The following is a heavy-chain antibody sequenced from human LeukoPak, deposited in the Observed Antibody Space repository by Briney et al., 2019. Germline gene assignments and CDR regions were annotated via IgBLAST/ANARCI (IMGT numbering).Heavy chain of an antibody. V-gene: IGHV1-18*01. D-gene: IGHD3-10*01. CDR2: ISPLNGNT. CDR3: ARDYFGSGSFYYFDY. Sequence: ASVKVSCKASGYTFTRYGITWLRQVPGQGPEWMGWISPLNGNTNYAQKFQGRVTVTTDTSTSTAYMELRSLRSDDTAAYYCARDYFGSGSFYYFDYWGQGTQVSVSS. CDR1: GYTFTRYG. J-gene: IGHJ4*02.